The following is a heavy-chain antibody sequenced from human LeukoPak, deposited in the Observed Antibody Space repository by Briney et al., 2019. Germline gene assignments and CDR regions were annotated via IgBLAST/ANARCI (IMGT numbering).Heavy chain of an antibody. V-gene: IGHV4-39*07. CDR3: ARAGVSMVRIDY. D-gene: IGHD3-10*01. CDR1: GGSISSSSYY. J-gene: IGHJ4*02. CDR2: IYYSGST. Sequence: PSETLSLTCTVSGGSISSSSYYWGWIRQPPGKGLEWIGSIYYSGSTYYNPSLKSRVTISVDTSKNQFSLKLSSVTAADTAVYYCARAGVSMVRIDYWGQGTLVTVSS.